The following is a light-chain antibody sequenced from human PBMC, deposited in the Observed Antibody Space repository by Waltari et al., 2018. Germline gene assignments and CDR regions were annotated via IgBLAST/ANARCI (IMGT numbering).Light chain of an antibody. J-gene: IGKJ1*01. V-gene: IGKV3-20*01. Sequence: EIVLTQSPGTLSLSPGERATLSCRASQSVSKYLAWYQQKPGQAPRLLIYDASPRATGIPDRFSGSGSGTDFSLTISRLEPEDFAVYYCQKYVNLPATFGQGTKVEIK. CDR2: DAS. CDR1: QSVSKY. CDR3: QKYVNLPAT.